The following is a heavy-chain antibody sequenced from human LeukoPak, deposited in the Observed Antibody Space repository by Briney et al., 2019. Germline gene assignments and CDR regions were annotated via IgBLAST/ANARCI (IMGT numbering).Heavy chain of an antibody. D-gene: IGHD3-10*01. Sequence: SETLSLTCTVSGGSISSYYWSWIRQPAGKGLEWIGRIYTSGSTNYNPSLKSRVTLSVDTSKNQFSLKLSSVTAADTAVYYCARAGGVRGAGYYYMDVWGKGTTVTVSS. CDR3: ARAGGVRGAGYYYMDV. CDR2: IYTSGST. CDR1: GGSISSYY. J-gene: IGHJ6*03. V-gene: IGHV4-4*07.